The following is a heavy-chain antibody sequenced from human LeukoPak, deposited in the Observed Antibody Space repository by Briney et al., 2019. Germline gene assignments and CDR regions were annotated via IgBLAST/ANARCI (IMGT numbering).Heavy chain of an antibody. D-gene: IGHD1-1*01. CDR3: ARGDGTTSGTNAFDV. Sequence: ASVKVSCKTSGYRFNVYDILWVRQAPGHGLDYVGWISTYTGRANYAQKFQGRVSMITDTSTSTAYLELTNLTSSDTGLYYCARGDGTTSGTNAFDVGALGKMATVAS. V-gene: IGHV1-18*01. J-gene: IGHJ3*01. CDR1: GYRFNVYD. CDR2: ISTYTGRA.